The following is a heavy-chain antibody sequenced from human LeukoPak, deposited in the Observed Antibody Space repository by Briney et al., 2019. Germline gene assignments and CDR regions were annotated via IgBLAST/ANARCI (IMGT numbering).Heavy chain of an antibody. CDR2: IYSGGST. V-gene: IGHV3-66*01. Sequence: PGGSLRLSCAASGFTFSSYAMSWVRQAPGKGLEWVSVIYSGGSTYYADSVKGRFTISRDNSKNTLYLQMNSLRAEDTAVYYCARDGGRYYYDSTAFDIWGQGTMVTVSS. D-gene: IGHD3-22*01. CDR1: GFTFSSYA. CDR3: ARDGGRYYYDSTAFDI. J-gene: IGHJ3*02.